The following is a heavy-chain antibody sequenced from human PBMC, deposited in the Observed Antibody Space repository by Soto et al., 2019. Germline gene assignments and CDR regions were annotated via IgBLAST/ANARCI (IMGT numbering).Heavy chain of an antibody. CDR3: ARSQGSSTSLELYYYYYYGMDV. J-gene: IGHJ6*02. CDR1: GGTFSSYA. D-gene: IGHD2-2*01. Sequence: QVQLVQSGAEVKKPGSSVKVSCKASGGTFSSYAISWVRQAPGQGLEWMGGIIPISGTANYAQKFQGRVKINEDESTSTAYMELSSLRSEDTAVYYCARSQGSSTSLELYYYYYYGMDVWGQGTTVTVSS. CDR2: IIPISGTA. V-gene: IGHV1-69*01.